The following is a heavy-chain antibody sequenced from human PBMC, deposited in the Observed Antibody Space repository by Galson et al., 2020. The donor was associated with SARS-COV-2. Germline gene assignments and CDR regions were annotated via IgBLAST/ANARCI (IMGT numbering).Heavy chain of an antibody. CDR3: ARIPVEMATMGHYYYGMDV. CDR2: IDWDDDK. V-gene: IGHV2-70*01. J-gene: IGHJ6*02. D-gene: IGHD2-21*01. Sequence: SGHTLVKPTQTLTLTCTFSGFSLSTSGMCVSWIRQPPGKALEWLALIDWDDDKYYSTSLKTRLTISKDTSKNQVVLTMTNMDPVDTATYYCARIPVEMATMGHYYYGMDVWGQGTTVTVSS. CDR1: GFSLSTSGMC.